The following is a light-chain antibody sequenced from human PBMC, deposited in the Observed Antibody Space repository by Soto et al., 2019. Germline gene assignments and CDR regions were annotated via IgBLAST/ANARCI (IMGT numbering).Light chain of an antibody. CDR3: CSYAGSYNLV. V-gene: IGLV2-11*01. J-gene: IGLJ3*02. CDR2: DVS. CDR1: SSDVGAYNF. Sequence: QSALTQPRSVSGSPGQSVTISCTGTSSDVGAYNFVSWYQQHPGKAPKLMIYDVSRRPSGVPDRFSGSKSGNTASLTISGLQAEDEADYYCCSYAGSYNLVFGGGTKLTVL.